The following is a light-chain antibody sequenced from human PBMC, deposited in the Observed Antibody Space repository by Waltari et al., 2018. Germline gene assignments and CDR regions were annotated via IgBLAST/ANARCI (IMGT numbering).Light chain of an antibody. CDR3: QHYVRLPAT. J-gene: IGKJ1*01. CDR1: QSVSRA. CDR2: GAS. V-gene: IGKV3-20*01. Sequence: DIVLTQSPGTLSLSPGESATLSCRASQSVSRALAWYQQKPGQAPRLLISGASNRATGIPDRFSGSGSGTDFSLTISSLEPEDFAVYYCQHYVRLPATFGQGTKVEIK.